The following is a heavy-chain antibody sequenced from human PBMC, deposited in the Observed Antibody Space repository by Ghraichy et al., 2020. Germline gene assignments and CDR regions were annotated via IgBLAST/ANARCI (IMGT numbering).Heavy chain of an antibody. CDR3: TTNLAY. Sequence: SLRLSCAASGFAFSNAWMSWVRQAPGKGLEWVGRIKSETSGGTIEYAAPVQHRFTISRDDSKNTLYLQMNSLKTEDTAVYYCTTNLAYWGRGTLVTVSS. V-gene: IGHV3-15*01. CDR1: GFAFSNAW. J-gene: IGHJ4*02. D-gene: IGHD1-14*01. CDR2: IKSETSGGTI.